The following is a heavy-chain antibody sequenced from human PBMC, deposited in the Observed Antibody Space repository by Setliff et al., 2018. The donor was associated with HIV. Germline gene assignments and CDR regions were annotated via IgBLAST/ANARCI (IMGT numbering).Heavy chain of an antibody. D-gene: IGHD4-17*01. Sequence: PSETLSLTCAVYGGSFSGYYWTWIRQPPGKGLEWIGYIYYSGSTNYNPSLKSRVTISRDTSKNQFSLKLSSVTAADTAVYYCARAPTVVTLLDYWGQGTLVTVSS. J-gene: IGHJ4*02. V-gene: IGHV4-59*08. CDR1: GGSFSGYY. CDR3: ARAPTVVTLLDY. CDR2: IYYSGST.